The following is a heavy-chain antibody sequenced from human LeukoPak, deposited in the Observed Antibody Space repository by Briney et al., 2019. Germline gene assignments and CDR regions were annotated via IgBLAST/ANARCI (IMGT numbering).Heavy chain of an antibody. J-gene: IGHJ4*02. D-gene: IGHD2-2*01. CDR3: TREGRYCSSTSCYVCLDF. CDR1: GFTFSDHY. V-gene: IGHV3-72*01. CDR2: IKNKATSYST. Sequence: GGSLRLSCAASGFTFSDHYMDWVRQAPGKGLEWVGRIKNKATSYSTEYAASVKGRFTVSREDSKNALYLPMNSLKTEVTAVYYCTREGRYCSSTSCYVCLDFWGPGTLVTVSS.